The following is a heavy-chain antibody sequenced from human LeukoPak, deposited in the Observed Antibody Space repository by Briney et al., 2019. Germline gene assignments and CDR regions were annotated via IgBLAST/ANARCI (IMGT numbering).Heavy chain of an antibody. J-gene: IGHJ4*02. CDR1: GFTFSSYA. D-gene: IGHD4-23*01. V-gene: IGHV3-30-3*01. Sequence: PGGSLRLSCAASGFTFSSYAMHWVRQAPGKGLEWVAVISYDGSNKYYADSVKGRFTISRDNSKNTLYLQMNSLRAEDTAVYYCAGFPEQLLTGSDFWGQGALVIVSS. CDR3: AGFPEQLLTGSDF. CDR2: ISYDGSNK.